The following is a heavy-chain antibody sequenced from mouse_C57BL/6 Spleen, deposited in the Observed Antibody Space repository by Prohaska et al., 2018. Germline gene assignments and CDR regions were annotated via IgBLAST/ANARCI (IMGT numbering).Heavy chain of an antibody. Sequence: EVKLEESGGGLVQPGGSMKLSCVASGFTFSNYWMNWVRQSPEKGLEWVAQIRLKSDNYATHDAESVKGRFTISRDDSKSSVYMQMNNLRAEETGIYYCTAPAGSSDYWGQGTTVTVSS. V-gene: IGHV6-3*01. CDR3: TAPAGSSDY. D-gene: IGHD1-3*01. J-gene: IGHJ2*01. CDR2: IRLKSDNYAT. CDR1: GFTFSNYW.